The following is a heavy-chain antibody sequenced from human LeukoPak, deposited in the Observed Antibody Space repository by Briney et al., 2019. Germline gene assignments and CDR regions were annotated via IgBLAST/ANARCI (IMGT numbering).Heavy chain of an antibody. Sequence: PSETLSLTCAVYGGSFSDYYWSWIRQPPGKGLEWIGEINHSGSTNYNPSLKSRVTISVDTSENQFSLKLSSVTAADTAVYYCARGLRWGYWYFDLWGRGTLVTVSS. CDR2: INHSGST. CDR3: ARGLRWGYWYFDL. CDR1: GGSFSDYY. D-gene: IGHD3-16*01. V-gene: IGHV4-34*01. J-gene: IGHJ2*01.